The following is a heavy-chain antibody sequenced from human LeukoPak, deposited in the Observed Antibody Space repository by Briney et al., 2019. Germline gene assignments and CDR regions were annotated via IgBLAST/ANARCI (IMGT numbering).Heavy chain of an antibody. CDR3: ARSRTETRYYYYYGMDV. CDR2: ISAYNGNT. D-gene: IGHD1-14*01. V-gene: IGHV1-18*01. CDR1: GYTFTSYG. J-gene: IGHJ6*02. Sequence: ASVKVSCKASGYTFTSYGISWVRQAPGQGLEWMGWISAYNGNTNYAQKLQGRVTITADESTSTAYMELSSLRSEDTAVYYCARSRTETRYYYYYGMDVWGQGTTVTVSS.